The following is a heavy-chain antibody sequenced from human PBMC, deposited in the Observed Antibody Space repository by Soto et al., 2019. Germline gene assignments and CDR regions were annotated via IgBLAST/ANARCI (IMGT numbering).Heavy chain of an antibody. CDR1: GYTFTIYG. J-gene: IGHJ6*01. D-gene: IGHD5-12*01. CDR2: ISPDNVNT. Sequence: QVQLVQSGGEVKKPGASVKVSCKASGYTFTIYGINWVRQAPGQGLEWMGWISPDNVNTNYAQKLQGRVTMTTDTSTSTAYMELRRLRSDDTAVYYCARALGYSGYAGMDVWGQGTKVTVPS. CDR3: ARALGYSGYAGMDV. V-gene: IGHV1-18*01.